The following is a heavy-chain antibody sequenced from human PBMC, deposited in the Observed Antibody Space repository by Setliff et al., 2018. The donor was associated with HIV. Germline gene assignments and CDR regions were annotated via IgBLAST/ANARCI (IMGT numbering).Heavy chain of an antibody. Sequence: GGSLRLSCSASGFTFSSYAMHWVRQAPGKGLEWVSSISSSSRSKYYADSVKGRFTISRDNAKNSLYLQMNSLTAEDTAVYYCARDVSWRVRTYIDYWGQGALVTVSS. CDR2: ISSSSRSK. CDR3: ARDVSWRVRTYIDY. D-gene: IGHD3-3*01. CDR1: GFTFSSYA. V-gene: IGHV3-21*01. J-gene: IGHJ4*02.